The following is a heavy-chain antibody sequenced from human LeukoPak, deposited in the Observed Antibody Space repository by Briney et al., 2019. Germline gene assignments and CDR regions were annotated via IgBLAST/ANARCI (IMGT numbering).Heavy chain of an antibody. D-gene: IGHD5-18*01. CDR3: ARDAAYGYDRFDY. V-gene: IGHV3-7*01. Sequence: SGGSLRLSWAALGFMFSDYWMAGVGQPQGRGREWLPNINEDGSDKNYVASEKGRFTISRDNAKKSLYLQMNSLRGEDTAVYYCARDAAYGYDRFDYWGQGTQVTVSS. CDR2: INEDGSDK. J-gene: IGHJ4*02. CDR1: GFMFSDYW.